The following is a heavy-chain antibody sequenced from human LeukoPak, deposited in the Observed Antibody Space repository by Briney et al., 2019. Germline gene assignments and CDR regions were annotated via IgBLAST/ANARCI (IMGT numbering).Heavy chain of an antibody. CDR1: GFTFSNFA. J-gene: IGHJ2*01. D-gene: IGHD3-10*02. CDR2: ISGGGRNT. CDR3: VKATASVVPINGYFDL. Sequence: GGSLRLSCGASGFTFSNFAMHWVRQAPGKGLEWVSAISGGGRNTYYRDSVKGRFTVSRDNSKTTLYLQVNSLRADDTAKYYCVKATASVVPINGYFDLWGRGTLVSVSS. V-gene: IGHV3-23*01.